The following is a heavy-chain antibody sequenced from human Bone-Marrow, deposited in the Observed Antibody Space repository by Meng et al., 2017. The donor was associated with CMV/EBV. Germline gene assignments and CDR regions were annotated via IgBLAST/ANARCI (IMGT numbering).Heavy chain of an antibody. CDR2: IYYSGST. CDR3: AGYIPGPDAFDI. CDR1: GGSISSYY. J-gene: IGHJ3*02. V-gene: IGHV4-59*01. D-gene: IGHD5-18*01. Sequence: SEPLSLTCTVSGGSISSYYWSWIRQPPGKGLEWIGYIYYSGSTNYNPSLKSRVTISVDTSKNQFSLKLSSVTAADTAVYYCAGYIPGPDAFDIWGQGTMVTVSS.